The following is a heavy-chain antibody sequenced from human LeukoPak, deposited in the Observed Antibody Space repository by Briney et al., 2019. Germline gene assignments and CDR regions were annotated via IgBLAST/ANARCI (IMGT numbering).Heavy chain of an antibody. D-gene: IGHD2-2*01. CDR2: TYYRSTWYN. CDR3: ARRLTQYDCFDP. J-gene: IGHJ5*02. CDR1: GDSVSSNSVT. V-gene: IGHV6-1*01. Sequence: SQTLSLTCAISGDSVSSNSVTWNWIRQSPSRGLEWLGRTYYRSTWYNDYAVSLRGRITVNPDTSKNQFSLHLNSVTPEDTAVYYCARRLTQYDCFDPWGQGILVTVSS.